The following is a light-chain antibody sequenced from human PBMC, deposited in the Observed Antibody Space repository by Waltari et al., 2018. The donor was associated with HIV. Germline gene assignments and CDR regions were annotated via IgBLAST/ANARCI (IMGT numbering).Light chain of an antibody. CDR1: TGAVTRGYC. Sequence: QAVVTQGPSLTVSPGGTVTLTCASSTGAVTRGYCPYWFQPRPGQPPRTLIYDRTNRHSGTPARFSGSLPGGKAALTLSGAQVEDEADYFCLLSFNGVVVFGGGTTLTVL. V-gene: IGLV7-46*01. CDR2: DRT. J-gene: IGLJ2*01. CDR3: LLSFNGVVV.